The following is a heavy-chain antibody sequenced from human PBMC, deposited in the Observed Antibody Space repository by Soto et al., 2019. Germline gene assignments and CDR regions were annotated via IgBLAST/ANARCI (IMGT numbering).Heavy chain of an antibody. V-gene: IGHV1-3*01. D-gene: IGHD2-15*01. Sequence: GASVKVSCKASGYSLSNHGITWVRQAPGQRLEWMGWINAGNGNTKYSQKFQGRVTMTRDTSTSTVYMELSSLRSEDTAVYYCARVYCSGGSCYGIDYWGQGTLVTVS. J-gene: IGHJ4*02. CDR1: GYSLSNHG. CDR3: ARVYCSGGSCYGIDY. CDR2: INAGNGNT.